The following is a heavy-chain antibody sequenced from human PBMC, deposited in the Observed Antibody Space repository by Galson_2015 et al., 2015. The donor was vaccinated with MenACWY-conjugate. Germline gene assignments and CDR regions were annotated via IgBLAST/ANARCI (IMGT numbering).Heavy chain of an antibody. CDR2: IHHSGST. Sequence: SETLSLTCVVSGASISSTNWWTWVRQPPGKGLEWMGEIHHSGSTHDNPSLKSRVTISIDKSRNQFFLKLSYVTAADTAVYYCARESQSGYAWYWGQGTLVTVSS. D-gene: IGHD6-13*01. J-gene: IGHJ4*02. V-gene: IGHV4-4*02. CDR1: GASISSTNW. CDR3: ARESQSGYAWY.